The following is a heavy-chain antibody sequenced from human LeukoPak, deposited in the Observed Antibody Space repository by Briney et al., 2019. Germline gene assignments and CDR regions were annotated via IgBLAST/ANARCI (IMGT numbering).Heavy chain of an antibody. CDR2: ISSSSSYI. CDR1: GFTFSSYS. V-gene: IGHV3-21*01. D-gene: IGHD3-10*01. CDR3: AREGRDDYGMDV. Sequence: GGSLRLSCAASGFTFSSYSMNWVRQAPEKGLEWVSSISSSSSYIYYAKSVKGRFTISRDNAKNSLYLQMNSLRAEDTAVYYCAREGRDDYGMDVWGKGTTVTVSS. J-gene: IGHJ6*04.